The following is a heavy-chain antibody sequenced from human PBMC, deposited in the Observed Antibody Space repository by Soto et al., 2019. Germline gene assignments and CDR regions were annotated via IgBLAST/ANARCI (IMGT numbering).Heavy chain of an antibody. J-gene: IGHJ4*02. CDR3: ARADTSWRQVVY. CDR2: IYYSGST. CDR1: GGSVSSGSYY. Sequence: SETLSLTCTVSGGSVSSGSYYCSWIRQPPGKGLEWIGHIYYSGSTNYNPSLKSRVTISVDTSKNQFSLKLSSVTAADTAVYYCARADTSWRQVVYWGQGTLVTVS. V-gene: IGHV4-61*01.